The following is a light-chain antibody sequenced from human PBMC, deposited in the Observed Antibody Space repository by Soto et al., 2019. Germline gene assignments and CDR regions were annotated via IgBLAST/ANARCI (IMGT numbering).Light chain of an antibody. CDR1: QSISTY. CDR2: AAS. J-gene: IGKJ4*01. Sequence: DIQMTQSPSSLSVSVGDRVTSTCRASQSISTYLHWYQQKPGKAPNLLIYAASTLQSGVPSRFSGSGSGTDFTLTISSLQPEDFATYFCQHGYSTPLTFGGGTKVDIK. V-gene: IGKV1-39*01. CDR3: QHGYSTPLT.